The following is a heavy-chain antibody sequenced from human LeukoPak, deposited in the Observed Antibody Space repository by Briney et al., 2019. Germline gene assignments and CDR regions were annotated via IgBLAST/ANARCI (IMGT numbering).Heavy chain of an antibody. CDR2: IGTAGDT. Sequence: GGSLRLSCAASGFTFGTYDMHWVRQAAGKGLEWVSAIGTAGDTYYSGSVKGRFTISRENARNSLYLQMNSLRVGDTAVYYCVKDRANTWSFEYWGQGTLVTVSS. V-gene: IGHV3-13*04. CDR3: VKDRANTWSFEY. J-gene: IGHJ4*02. CDR1: GFTFGTYD. D-gene: IGHD1-1*01.